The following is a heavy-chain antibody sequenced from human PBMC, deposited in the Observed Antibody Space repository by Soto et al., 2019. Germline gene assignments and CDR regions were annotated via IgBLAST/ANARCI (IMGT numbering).Heavy chain of an antibody. J-gene: IGHJ6*02. D-gene: IGHD3-10*01. CDR1: GFSLSTSVVG. CDR3: AHRPDYYGPEHYYYGMDV. CDR2: IYWNDDK. Sequence: SGPTLVNPTQTLTLTCTFSGFSLSTSVVGVGWIRQPPGKALEWLALIYWNDDKRYSPSLKSRLTITKDTSKNQVVLTMTNMDPVDTATYYCAHRPDYYGPEHYYYGMDVWGQGTTVTVSS. V-gene: IGHV2-5*01.